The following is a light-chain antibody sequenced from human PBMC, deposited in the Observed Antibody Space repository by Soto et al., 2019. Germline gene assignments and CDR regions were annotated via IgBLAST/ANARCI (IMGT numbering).Light chain of an antibody. CDR3: QKRSNWPIT. V-gene: IGKV3-11*01. Sequence: EIVLTQSPATLSLSPGERATLSCRTSQSVSSYLAWYQQKPGRAPRLLIYDASNRATGIPARFIGSGSGTDFTLTISSLEPEDFAVYYWQKRSNWPITFGQGTRLEIK. CDR1: QSVSSY. J-gene: IGKJ5*01. CDR2: DAS.